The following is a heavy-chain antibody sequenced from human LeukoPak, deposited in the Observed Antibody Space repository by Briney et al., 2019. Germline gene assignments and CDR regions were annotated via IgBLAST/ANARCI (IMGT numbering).Heavy chain of an antibody. V-gene: IGHV4-39*01. D-gene: IGHD6-19*01. CDR2: IYYSGST. J-gene: IGHJ4*02. CDR1: GGSISSSSYY. CDR3: ASWYSSGWYFDY. Sequence: KPSETLSLTCTVSGGSISSSSYYWGWIRQPPGKVLEWIGSIYYSGSTYYNPSLKSRVTISVNTSKNQFSLKLSPVTAADTAVYYCASWYSSGWYFDYWGQGTLVTVSS.